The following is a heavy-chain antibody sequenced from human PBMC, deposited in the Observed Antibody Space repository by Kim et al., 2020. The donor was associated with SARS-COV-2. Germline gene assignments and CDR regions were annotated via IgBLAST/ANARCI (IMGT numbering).Heavy chain of an antibody. Sequence: GRVTISRDNSKNTLYLQMNSLRAEDTAVYYCARDGPSRAAAGTDYYGMDVWGQGTTVTVSS. D-gene: IGHD6-13*01. J-gene: IGHJ6*02. V-gene: IGHV3-30*01. CDR3: ARDGPSRAAAGTDYYGMDV.